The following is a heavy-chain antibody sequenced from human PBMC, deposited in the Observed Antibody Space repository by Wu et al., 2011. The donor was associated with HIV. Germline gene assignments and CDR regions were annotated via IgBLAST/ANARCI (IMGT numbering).Heavy chain of an antibody. Sequence: QVQLVQSGAELKRPGATVKVSCKASGNTLIDYYMHWVRQVPGQGPEWMGWISPNSGGTNYAQKFQGRVTMTRDTSISTAYMELSRLRSDDTAVYYCARVMREYQLLSWDVWGIGTTVTGLL. CDR1: GNTLIDYY. CDR3: ARVMREYQLLSWDV. CDR2: ISPNSGGT. J-gene: IGHJ6*04. D-gene: IGHD2-2*01. V-gene: IGHV1-2*02.